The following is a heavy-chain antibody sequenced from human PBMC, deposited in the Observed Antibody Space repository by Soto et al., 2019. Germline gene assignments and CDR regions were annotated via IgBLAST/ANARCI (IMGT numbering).Heavy chain of an antibody. V-gene: IGHV3-11*06. CDR1: GFTFSDYY. CDR3: ARSGDNYNLLDY. CDR2: SSDSGTFT. Sequence: KPGGSLRLSCAASGFTFSDYYMSWIRQAPGKGLEWLSYSSDSGTFTRYADSVKGRFSISRDNAKNSLYLQINSLRGGDTAIYYCARSGDNYNLLDYWGQGTPVTVSS. J-gene: IGHJ4*02. D-gene: IGHD1-1*01.